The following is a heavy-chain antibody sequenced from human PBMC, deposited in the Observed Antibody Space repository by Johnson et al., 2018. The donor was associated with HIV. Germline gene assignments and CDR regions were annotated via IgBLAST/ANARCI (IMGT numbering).Heavy chain of an antibody. J-gene: IGHJ3*02. CDR1: GFTFDDYG. CDR2: ISWNSGSI. Sequence: VQLVESGGGLVQPGGSLRLSCAASGFTFDDYGMSWVRQAPGKGLEWVSGISWNSGSIGYADSVKGRFTISRDNAKNSLYLQMNSLRAEDTALYYCAKDWRITYYNFWSGFFFDAFDIWGQGTMVTVSS. D-gene: IGHD3-3*01. CDR3: AKDWRITYYNFWSGFFFDAFDI. V-gene: IGHV3-9*01.